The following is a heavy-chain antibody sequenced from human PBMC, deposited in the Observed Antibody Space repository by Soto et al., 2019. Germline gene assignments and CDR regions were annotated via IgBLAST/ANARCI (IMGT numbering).Heavy chain of an antibody. J-gene: IGHJ6*02. V-gene: IGHV5-51*01. CDR2: FHPGESDT. Sequence: PGESLKISCESHGYGFTTYWITWVRQKLGKGLEWMGSFHPGESDTRYSPSFQGQVTISADRSLTTAYLQWSSLQAADTATYYCARHEATYYNFYGMDVWGQGTTVTVSS. CDR3: ARHEATYYNFYGMDV. D-gene: IGHD3-10*01. CDR1: GYGFTTYW.